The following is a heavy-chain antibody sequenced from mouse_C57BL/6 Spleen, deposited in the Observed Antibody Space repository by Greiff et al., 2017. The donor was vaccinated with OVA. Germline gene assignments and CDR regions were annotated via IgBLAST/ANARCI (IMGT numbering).Heavy chain of an antibody. CDR2: INPSSGYT. CDR1: GYTFTSYT. Sequence: QVQLKESGAELARPGASVKMSCKASGYTFTSYTMHWVKQRPGQGLEWIGYINPSSGYTKYNQKFKDKATLTADKSSSTAYMQLSSLTSEDSAVYYCARGGSSGYSDYYAMDYWGQGTSVTVSS. CDR3: ARGGSSGYSDYYAMDY. V-gene: IGHV1-4*01. J-gene: IGHJ4*01. D-gene: IGHD3-2*02.